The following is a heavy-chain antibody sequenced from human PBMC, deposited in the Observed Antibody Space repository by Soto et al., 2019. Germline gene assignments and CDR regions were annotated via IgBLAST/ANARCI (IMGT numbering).Heavy chain of an antibody. CDR2: VYYSGST. V-gene: IGHV4-59*08. CDR1: GGSISIYY. D-gene: IGHD3-9*01. Sequence: SETLSLTCTVSGGSISIYYWSWIWQPPGKGLGWIGSVYYSGSTYYNPSLESRVTISVDKSKNQFSLKLMSLSAADTAVYYCGRLEGLATISYYFDYWGQGALVTVSS. CDR3: GRLEGLATISYYFDY. J-gene: IGHJ4*02.